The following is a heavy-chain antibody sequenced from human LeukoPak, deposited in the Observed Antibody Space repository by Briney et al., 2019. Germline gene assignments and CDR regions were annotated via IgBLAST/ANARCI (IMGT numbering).Heavy chain of an antibody. D-gene: IGHD2-2*02. CDR2: IYTSGST. J-gene: IGHJ4*02. V-gene: IGHV4-4*07. Sequence: XTXSGGSISSYYWSWIRQPAGKGXEWIGRIYTSGSTNYNPSLKSRVTMSVDTSKNQFSLKLNSVTAADTAVYYCARAVKCSTTNCYIDYWGQGTLVTVSS. CDR1: GGSISSYY. CDR3: ARAVKCSTTNCYIDY.